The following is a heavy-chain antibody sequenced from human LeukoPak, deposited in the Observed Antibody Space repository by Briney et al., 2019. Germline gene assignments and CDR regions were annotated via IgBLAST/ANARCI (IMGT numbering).Heavy chain of an antibody. Sequence: GGSLRLSCAASGFTFSRSWMGWVRQAPGKGLEWVANIKQDGTSKYYVDSVMGRFTISRDNAENSVYLQMNSLSAGGTAVYYCARHGDYCFDLWGPGTRVTVSS. J-gene: IGHJ4*02. CDR1: GFTFSRSW. CDR2: IKQDGTSK. CDR3: ARHGDYCFDL. V-gene: IGHV3-7*02. D-gene: IGHD2-21*01.